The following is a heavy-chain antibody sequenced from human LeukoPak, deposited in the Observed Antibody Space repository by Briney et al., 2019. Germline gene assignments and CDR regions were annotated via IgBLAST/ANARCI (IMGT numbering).Heavy chain of an antibody. CDR2: IYYSGST. V-gene: IGHV4-30-4*08. CDR1: GGSISSGDYY. Sequence: SETLSLTCTVSGGSISSGDYYWSWIRQPPGKGLEWIGYIYYSGSTYYNPSLKSRVTISVDTSKNQFSLKLSSVTAADTAVYYCAREAIKYSSGWYYFDYWGQGTLVTVSS. J-gene: IGHJ4*02. D-gene: IGHD6-19*01. CDR3: AREAIKYSSGWYYFDY.